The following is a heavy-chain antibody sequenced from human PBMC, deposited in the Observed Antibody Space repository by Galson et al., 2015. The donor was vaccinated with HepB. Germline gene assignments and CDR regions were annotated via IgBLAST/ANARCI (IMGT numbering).Heavy chain of an antibody. CDR2: VPYDGSDE. Sequence: SLRLSCAASGFTFNIYAMHWVRQAPGEGLEWVAVVPYDGSDENYADSVKGRFTISRDNSKNTLYLQMNSLRLEDTAVYYCARDYSPNRVTSSWSHYYYYGMDVWGQGTTVTVSS. V-gene: IGHV3-30*04. CDR3: ARDYSPNRVTSSWSHYYYYGMDV. D-gene: IGHD2-21*01. J-gene: IGHJ6*02. CDR1: GFTFNIYA.